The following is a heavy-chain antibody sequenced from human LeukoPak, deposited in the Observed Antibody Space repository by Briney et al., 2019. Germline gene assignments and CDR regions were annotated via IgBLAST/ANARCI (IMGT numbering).Heavy chain of an antibody. CDR1: GFTFSSYA. V-gene: IGHV3-23*01. J-gene: IGHJ4*02. Sequence: GGSLRLSCAASGFTFSSYAMSWVRQAPGKGLEWVSAISGSGGSTYYADSVKGRFTISRDNSKKTLYLQMNSLRAEDTAVYYCASTEYSSSSGPFDYWGQGTLVTVSS. D-gene: IGHD6-6*01. CDR3: ASTEYSSSSGPFDY. CDR2: ISGSGGST.